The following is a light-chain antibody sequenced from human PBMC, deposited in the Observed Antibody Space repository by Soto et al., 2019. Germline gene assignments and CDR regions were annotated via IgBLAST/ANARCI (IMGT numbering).Light chain of an antibody. CDR3: QQSYGTPIT. Sequence: DIKMTQSPSSLSASVGDRVTITCRASQSISSYLNWYQQKPGKAPKLLIYAASSLQSGVPSRFSGSGSGTDFTLTISSLQPEDVATYYCQQSYGTPITFGQGTRLEIK. CDR2: AAS. J-gene: IGKJ5*01. CDR1: QSISSY. V-gene: IGKV1-39*01.